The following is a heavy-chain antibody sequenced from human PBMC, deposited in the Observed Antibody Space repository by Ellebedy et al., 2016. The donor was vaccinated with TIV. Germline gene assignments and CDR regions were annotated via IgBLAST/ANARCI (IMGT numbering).Heavy chain of an antibody. CDR3: ARDIGGGGDCC. J-gene: IGHJ4*02. V-gene: IGHV3-33*01. CDR1: GFTFSSYG. CDR2: IWYDGSNK. Sequence: GESLKISCAASGFTFSSYGMHWVRQAPGKGLEWVAVIWYDGSNKYYADSVKGRFTISRDNSKNTLYLQMNSLRAEDTAVYYCARDIGGGGDCCWGQGTLVTVSS. D-gene: IGHD2-21*02.